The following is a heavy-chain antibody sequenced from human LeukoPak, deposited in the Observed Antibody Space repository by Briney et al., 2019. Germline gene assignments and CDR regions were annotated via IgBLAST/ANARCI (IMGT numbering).Heavy chain of an antibody. CDR3: ARGHGDYKFGMDV. D-gene: IGHD4-17*01. J-gene: IGHJ6*02. CDR1: GYTFISYY. CDR2: INPSGGST. V-gene: IGHV1-46*01. Sequence: GASVKVSCKASGYTFISYYMHWVRQPPGQGLQWMGIINPSGGSTTYAQKFQGRVTMTRDTSTSTVYMDLSSLRSEDTAVYYCARGHGDYKFGMDVWGQGTTVTVSS.